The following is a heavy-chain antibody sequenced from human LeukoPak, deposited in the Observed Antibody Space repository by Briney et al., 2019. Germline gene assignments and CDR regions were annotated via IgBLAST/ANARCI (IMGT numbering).Heavy chain of an antibody. CDR2: ISSDGSST. J-gene: IGHJ4*02. CDR3: AAAGRGSLDY. V-gene: IGHV3-74*01. CDR1: GFTLSSFW. D-gene: IGHD3-16*01. Sequence: GGSLRLFCAASGFTLSSFWMHWVRQAPGKGLEWVSRISSDGSSTNYADSVKGRFAISRDAAKHTLFLPIKSLRAEDTAVYFCAAAGRGSLDYWGQGTLVTVSS.